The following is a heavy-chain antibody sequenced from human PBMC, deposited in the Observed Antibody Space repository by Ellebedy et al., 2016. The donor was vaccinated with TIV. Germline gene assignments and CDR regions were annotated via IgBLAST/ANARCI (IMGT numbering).Heavy chain of an antibody. V-gene: IGHV3-7*03. D-gene: IGHD3-10*01. CDR3: ARGRSFN. CDR2: IKQDGSEK. CDR1: AFTFSSNW. J-gene: IGHJ4*02. Sequence: PGGSLRLSCAASAFTFSSNWMSWVRQTPGKGLEWVAYIKQDGSEKYYVDSVKGRFTISRDNAKNSLYLQMNSLRAEDTAVYYCARGRSFNWGQGTLVTVSS.